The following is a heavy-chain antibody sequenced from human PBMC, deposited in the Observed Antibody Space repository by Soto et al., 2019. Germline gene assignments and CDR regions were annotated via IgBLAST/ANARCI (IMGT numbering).Heavy chain of an antibody. CDR1: GYTFISYG. Sequence: QVQLVQSGAEVKKPGASVKVSCKASGYTFISYGISWVRQAPGQGLEGMGWISGYNGNTKYAQKLQGRVTMTADTSTSTASVGLRSLRSDDTAVYYGARDLGAPIVDYWGQGTLVTVSS. J-gene: IGHJ4*02. CDR3: ARDLGAPIVDY. D-gene: IGHD1-26*01. V-gene: IGHV1-18*01. CDR2: ISGYNGNT.